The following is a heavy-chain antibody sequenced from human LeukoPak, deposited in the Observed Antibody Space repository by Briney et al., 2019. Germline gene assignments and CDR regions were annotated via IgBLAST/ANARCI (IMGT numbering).Heavy chain of an antibody. CDR1: GFTVSSNY. J-gene: IGHJ3*02. D-gene: IGHD3-22*01. V-gene: IGHV3-66*01. CDR2: IYSGGST. CDR3: ARGPYDSSGYYTGAFDI. Sequence: PGGSLRLSCAASGFTVSSNYMSWVRQAPGKGLEWASVIYSGGSTYYADSVKGRFTISRDNSKNTLYLQMNSLRAEDTAVYYCARGPYDSSGYYTGAFDIWGQGTMVTVSS.